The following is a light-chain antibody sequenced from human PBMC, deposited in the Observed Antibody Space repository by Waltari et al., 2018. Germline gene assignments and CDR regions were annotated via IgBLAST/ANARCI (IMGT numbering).Light chain of an antibody. CDR1: SSHNGSNY. CDR2: RNN. Sequence: QSVLTQPPSASGAPGQRVTISCSGSSSHNGSNYVYWYQQVPGTAPKLLIYRNNQRPPGVPDRFSGSKSGTSASLAISGLRSEDEADYYCATWDDSLSGVVFGGETKLTVL. J-gene: IGLJ3*02. V-gene: IGLV1-47*01. CDR3: ATWDDSLSGVV.